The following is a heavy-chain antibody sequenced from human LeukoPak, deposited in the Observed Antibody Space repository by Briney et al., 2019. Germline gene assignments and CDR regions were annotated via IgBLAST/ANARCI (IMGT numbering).Heavy chain of an antibody. CDR3: ASEQQRGAFDI. D-gene: IGHD6-13*01. CDR2: MSPNSGNT. V-gene: IGHV1-8*03. CDR1: GYTFTSYD. Sequence: ASVKVSCKASGYTFTSYDINWVRQATGQGLEWMGWMSPNSGNTGYAQKFQGRVTITRNTSISTAYMELSSLRSEDTAVYYCASEQQRGAFDIWGQGTMVTVSS. J-gene: IGHJ3*02.